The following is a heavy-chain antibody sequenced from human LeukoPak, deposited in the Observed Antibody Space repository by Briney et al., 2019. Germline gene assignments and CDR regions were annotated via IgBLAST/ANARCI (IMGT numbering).Heavy chain of an antibody. V-gene: IGHV1-18*01. Sequence: RASVKVSCKASGYTFTSYGISWVRQAPGQGLEWMGWISAYNGNTNYAQKLQGRVTMTTDTSTSTAYMELRSLRSDDTAVYYCARHSQGEYSSGWRYFDYWGQGTLVTVSS. D-gene: IGHD6-19*01. CDR1: GYTFTSYG. CDR2: ISAYNGNT. J-gene: IGHJ4*02. CDR3: ARHSQGEYSSGWRYFDY.